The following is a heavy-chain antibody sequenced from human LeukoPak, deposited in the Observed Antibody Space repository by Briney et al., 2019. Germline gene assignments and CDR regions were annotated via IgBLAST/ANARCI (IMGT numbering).Heavy chain of an antibody. J-gene: IGHJ6*03. CDR2: ISSNGGST. V-gene: IGHV3-64*01. D-gene: IGHD3-3*01. CDR1: GFTFSSYA. Sequence: GGSLRLSCAASGFTFSSYAMHWARQAPGKGLEYVSAISSNGGSTYYANSVKGRFTISRDNSKNTLYLQMGSLRAEDMAVYYCARARYYDFWSGYYHYYYMDVWGKGTTVTVSS. CDR3: ARARYYDFWSGYYHYYYMDV.